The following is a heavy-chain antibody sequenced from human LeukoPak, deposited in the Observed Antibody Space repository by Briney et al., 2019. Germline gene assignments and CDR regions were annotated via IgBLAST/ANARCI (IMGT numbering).Heavy chain of an antibody. Sequence: GGSLRLSCAASGFTFSSYSMNWVRQAPGKGLEWVSYISSSSSTIYYADSVKGRFTISRDNAKNSLYLQMNSLRAEDTAVYYCARGIAARPGFGWFDPWGQGTLVTVSS. V-gene: IGHV3-48*01. CDR3: ARGIAARPGFGWFDP. J-gene: IGHJ5*02. CDR2: ISSSSSTI. CDR1: GFTFSSYS. D-gene: IGHD6-6*01.